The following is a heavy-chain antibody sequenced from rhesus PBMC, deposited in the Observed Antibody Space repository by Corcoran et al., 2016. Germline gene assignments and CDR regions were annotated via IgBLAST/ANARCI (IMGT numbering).Heavy chain of an antibody. Sequence: QLQLQESGPGLVKPSETLSVTCAASGGSISSRSWCWFRQPPGKGLEWSGYIYGSGSSTNYNPSLKSRVTLSVDTSKNQLSLKLSSVTAADTAVYYCARFTVGLEFWGQGALVTVSS. CDR1: GGSISSRS. V-gene: IGHV4-169*01. J-gene: IGHJ1*01. D-gene: IGHD4-23*01. CDR3: ARFTVGLEF. CDR2: IYGSGSST.